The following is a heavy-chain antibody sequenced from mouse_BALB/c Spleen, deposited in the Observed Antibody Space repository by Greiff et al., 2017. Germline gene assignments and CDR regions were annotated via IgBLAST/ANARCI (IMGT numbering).Heavy chain of an antibody. Sequence: DVKLQESGPGLVKPSQSLSLTCTVTGYSITSDYAWNWIRQFPGNKLEWMGYISYSGSTSYNPSLKSRISITRDTSKNQFFLQLNSVTTEDTATYYCARWLLHFDYWGQGTTLTVSS. CDR3: ARWLLHFDY. CDR1: GYSITSDYA. V-gene: IGHV3-2*02. D-gene: IGHD2-3*01. CDR2: ISYSGST. J-gene: IGHJ2*01.